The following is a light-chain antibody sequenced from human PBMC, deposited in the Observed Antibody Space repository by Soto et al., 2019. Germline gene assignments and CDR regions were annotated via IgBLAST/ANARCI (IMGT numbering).Light chain of an antibody. CDR2: RNN. Sequence: QSVLTQPPSASGTPGQRGTISCSGSSSNIGSNYVYWYQQLPVTAPKLLIYRNNQRPSGVPDRFSGSKSGTSASLAISGLRSEDEADYYCAAWDDSLSGYVFGTGTKVTVL. CDR1: SSNIGSNY. CDR3: AAWDDSLSGYV. J-gene: IGLJ1*01. V-gene: IGLV1-47*01.